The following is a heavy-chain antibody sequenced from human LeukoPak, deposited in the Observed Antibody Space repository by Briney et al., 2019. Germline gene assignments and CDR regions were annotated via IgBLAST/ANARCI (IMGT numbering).Heavy chain of an antibody. Sequence: GRSLRLSCAASGFTFSHYAIHWVRQAPGKGLEWVAVIWYDGSNKYYADSVKGRFTISRDNSKNTLYLQMNSLRAEDTAVYYCARESGGDAFDIWGQGTMVTVSS. CDR2: IWYDGSNK. V-gene: IGHV3-33*08. CDR3: ARESGGDAFDI. J-gene: IGHJ3*02. CDR1: GFTFSHYA. D-gene: IGHD3-16*01.